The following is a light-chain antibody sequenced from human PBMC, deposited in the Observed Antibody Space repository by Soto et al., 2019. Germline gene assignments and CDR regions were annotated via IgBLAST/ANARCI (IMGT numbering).Light chain of an antibody. Sequence: QSVLTQPPSVSGAPGQRVTISCTGSSSNIGAGYDVHWYQQLPGTAPKLLIYGNSNRPSGVPDRFSGSKSGTSASLAITGLQVENEAGSSCQSSDSSLSGSYVFGNGTKLTVL. CDR2: GNS. CDR3: QSSDSSLSGSYV. J-gene: IGLJ1*01. V-gene: IGLV1-40*01. CDR1: SSNIGAGYD.